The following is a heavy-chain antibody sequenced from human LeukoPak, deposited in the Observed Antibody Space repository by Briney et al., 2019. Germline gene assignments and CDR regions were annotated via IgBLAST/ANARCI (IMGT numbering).Heavy chain of an antibody. J-gene: IGHJ4*02. CDR1: GFTLRNYG. V-gene: IGHV3-23*01. CDR3: EKRGVSTVEGYTTLPHFDY. D-gene: IGHD3-16*02. CDR2: ISGSGYNT. Sequence: GGSLRLSCAASGFTLRNYGMSWVRQAPGKGLEWVSAISGSGYNTYYADSVKGRFTISRDNSKNTLYLQMNSLRVEDTAVYYCEKRGVSTVEGYTTLPHFDYWGQGTLVTVSS.